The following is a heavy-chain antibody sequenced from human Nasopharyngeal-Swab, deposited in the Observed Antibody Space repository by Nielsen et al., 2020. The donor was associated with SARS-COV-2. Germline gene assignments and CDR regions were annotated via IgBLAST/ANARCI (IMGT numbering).Heavy chain of an antibody. D-gene: IGHD6-13*01. V-gene: IGHV3-74*01. CDR3: TRAGSFRHDY. CDR1: GFTFSSYW. Sequence: GGSLRLSCAASGFTFSSYWMHWVRQAPGKGLVWVSRINEDGSSTSYADSLKGRFTISRDNAKNTLYLQMNSLSAEDTAMYYCTRAGSFRHDYWGQGTLVTVSS. CDR2: INEDGSST. J-gene: IGHJ4*02.